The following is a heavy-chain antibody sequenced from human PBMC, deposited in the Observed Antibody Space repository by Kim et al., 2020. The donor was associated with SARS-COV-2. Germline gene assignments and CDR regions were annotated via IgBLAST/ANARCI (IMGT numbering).Heavy chain of an antibody. D-gene: IGHD5-12*01. V-gene: IGHV4-39*01. J-gene: IGHJ4*02. CDR3: ARLMWLTDSPYYCDY. Sequence: HPSLRGRVTISVDTSKNQFSLKLSSVTAADTAVYYCARLMWLTDSPYYCDYWGQGTLVTVSS.